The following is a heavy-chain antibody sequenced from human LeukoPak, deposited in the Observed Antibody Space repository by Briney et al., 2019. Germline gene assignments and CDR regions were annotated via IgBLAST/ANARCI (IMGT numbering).Heavy chain of an antibody. D-gene: IGHD3/OR15-3a*01. V-gene: IGHV4-39*01. CDR2: INYSGRT. CDR3: ARHLLAGVTEMLAWLHL. CDR1: GGSISSTNYY. Sequence: SETLSLTCSGSGGSISSTNYYWGWIRQPPGKGLEWIGSINYSGRTYYNPSLKSRVTISVDTSKNQFSLKVRSVTAADTAVYYCARHLLAGVTEMLAWLHLWGQGTLVIVSS. J-gene: IGHJ4*02.